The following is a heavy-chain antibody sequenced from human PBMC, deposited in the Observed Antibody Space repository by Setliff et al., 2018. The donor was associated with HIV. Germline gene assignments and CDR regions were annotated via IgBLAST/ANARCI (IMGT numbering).Heavy chain of an antibody. CDR1: GFTFTTYW. D-gene: IGHD6-13*01. J-gene: IGHJ4*02. CDR3: ARDRAGIAFD. Sequence: ESLKISCAASGFTFTTYWMRWIRQSPEKGLEWIGEINHSGSTNYNPSLKSRVTMSVDTSKNQFSLKVSSVTVADTAVYYCARDRAGIAFDWGQGTLVTVSS. CDR2: INHSGST. V-gene: IGHV4-34*01.